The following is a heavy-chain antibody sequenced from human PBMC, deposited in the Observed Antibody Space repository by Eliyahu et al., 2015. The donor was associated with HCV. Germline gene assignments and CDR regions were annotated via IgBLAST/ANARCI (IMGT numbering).Heavy chain of an antibody. CDR2: IHHGGNP. CDR1: GDPIRYSTFY. J-gene: IGHJ4*02. V-gene: IGHV4-39*01. CDR3: MRHGPDYYDANGKY. Sequence: QVQLEESGPGWVKPSETLSLTCTVSGDPIRYSTFYWGWIRQSPGKGLEWIASIHHGGNPYYNSSLMSRLTISVDTSKNQFSLKLGSVTAADTAVYYCMRHGPDYYDANGKYWGQGTLVTVSS. D-gene: IGHD4/OR15-4a*01.